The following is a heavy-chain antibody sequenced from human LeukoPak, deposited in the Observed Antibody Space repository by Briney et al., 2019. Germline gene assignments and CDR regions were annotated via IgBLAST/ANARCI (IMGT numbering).Heavy chain of an antibody. Sequence: GGSPRLSCAASGFTFSSYAMSRVRQAPGKGLEWVSAINTPGGSTYYADSVKGRFTISRDNAKNTLYLHMNRLRDEDTAIYACARDKSRGYYYFDYWGQGTLVTVSS. CDR3: ARDKSRGYYYFDY. J-gene: IGHJ4*02. D-gene: IGHD3-22*01. V-gene: IGHV3-23*01. CDR2: INTPGGST. CDR1: GFTFSSYA.